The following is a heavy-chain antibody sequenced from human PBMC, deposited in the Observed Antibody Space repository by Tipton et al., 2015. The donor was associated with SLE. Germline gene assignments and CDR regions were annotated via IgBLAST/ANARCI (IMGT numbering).Heavy chain of an antibody. CDR2: ISYDGSNK. V-gene: IGHV3-30-3*01. Sequence: SGPEVKKPGSSVKVSCKASGSTFSSYAMHWVRQAPGKGLEWVAVISYDGSNKYYADSVKGRFTISRDNSKNTLYLQMNSLRAEDTAVYYCARGGWEAETDPERYYWGQGTLVTVSS. CDR3: ARGGWEAETDPERYY. CDR1: GSTFSSYA. J-gene: IGHJ4*02. D-gene: IGHD1-26*01.